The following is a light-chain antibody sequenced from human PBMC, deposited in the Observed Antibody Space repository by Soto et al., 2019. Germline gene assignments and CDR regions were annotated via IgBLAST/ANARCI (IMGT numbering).Light chain of an antibody. CDR2: AAS. CDR3: QKSYSTPIN. CDR1: QNIRSY. V-gene: IGKV1-39*01. Sequence: DIQFTQSPSSLSASVVGRVSSTLLASQNIRSYLNWYQQKPGKAPKLLIYAASSLQSGVPSRFSGSGSGTDFTLTISSLQPEDFATYYCQKSYSTPINFGQGTRLEIK. J-gene: IGKJ5*01.